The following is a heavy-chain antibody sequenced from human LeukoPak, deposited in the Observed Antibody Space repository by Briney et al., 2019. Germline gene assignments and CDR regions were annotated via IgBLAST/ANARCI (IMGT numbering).Heavy chain of an antibody. Sequence: PGGSLRLSCPASGFTFSNAWMSWVRQAPGKGLEWVGRIKSKTDGGTTDYAAPVKGRFTISRDDSKNTLYLQMNSLKTEDTAVYYCAKVDNWKYAHHDFWGQGTLVTVSS. D-gene: IGHD1-1*01. CDR1: GFTFSNAW. V-gene: IGHV3-15*01. J-gene: IGHJ4*02. CDR3: AKVDNWKYAHHDF. CDR2: IKSKTDGGTT.